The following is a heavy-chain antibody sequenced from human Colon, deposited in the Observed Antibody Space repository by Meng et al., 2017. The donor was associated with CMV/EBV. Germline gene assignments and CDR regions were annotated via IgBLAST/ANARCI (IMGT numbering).Heavy chain of an antibody. Sequence: GSLRLSCVASGFNFNSYAMNWVRQAPGKGLEWVAAITADRKFMYYADSVKGRFVISRDNAKNSLFLQMNFLTAADTGVYYCAARSAFDYWGLGTLVT. CDR1: GFNFNSYA. V-gene: IGHV3-21*06. J-gene: IGHJ4*02. CDR3: AARSAFDY. D-gene: IGHD1-26*01. CDR2: ITADRKFM.